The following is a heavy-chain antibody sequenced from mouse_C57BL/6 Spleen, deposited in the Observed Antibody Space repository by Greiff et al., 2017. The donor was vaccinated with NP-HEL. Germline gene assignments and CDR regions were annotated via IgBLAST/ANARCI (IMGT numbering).Heavy chain of an antibody. CDR3: AFYYGSSYSYAMDY. J-gene: IGHJ4*01. D-gene: IGHD1-1*01. CDR1: GYTFTSYW. CDR2: IHPNSGST. V-gene: IGHV1-64*01. Sequence: QVQLQQPGAELVKPGASVKLSCKASGYTFTSYWMHWVKQRPGQGLEWIGMIHPNSGSTNYNEKFKSKATLTVDKSSSTAYMQLSSLTSEDSAVYDCAFYYGSSYSYAMDYWGQGTSVTVSS.